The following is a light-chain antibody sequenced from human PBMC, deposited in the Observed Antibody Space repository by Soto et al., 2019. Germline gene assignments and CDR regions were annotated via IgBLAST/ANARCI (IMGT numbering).Light chain of an antibody. CDR2: AAS. J-gene: IGKJ2*01. V-gene: IGKV1-6*01. CDR1: QGIRND. CDR3: LQDYNYPYT. Sequence: AIQMTQSPSSLSASVGDRVTITCRASQGIRNDLGWYQQIVGQAPKLLIYAASTLQSGVPSRFSGSGSGTDFTLTISSLQPEDFATYYCLQDYNYPYTFGQGTKLEIK.